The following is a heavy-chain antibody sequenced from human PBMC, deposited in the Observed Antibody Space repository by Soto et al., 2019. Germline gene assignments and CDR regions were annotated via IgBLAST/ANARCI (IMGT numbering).Heavy chain of an antibody. J-gene: IGHJ6*02. CDR3: ARSQGSSTSLEIYYYYYYGMDV. D-gene: IGHD2-2*01. CDR2: IIPISGTA. CDR1: GGTFSSYA. Sequence: QVQLVQSGAEVKKPGSSVKVSCKASGGTFSSYAISWVRQSPGQRLEWMGGIIPISGTANYAQKFQGRVTMTADESTSTAYMELSSLRSEDTAVYYCARSQGSSTSLEIYYYYYYGMDVWGQGTTVTVSS. V-gene: IGHV1-69*01.